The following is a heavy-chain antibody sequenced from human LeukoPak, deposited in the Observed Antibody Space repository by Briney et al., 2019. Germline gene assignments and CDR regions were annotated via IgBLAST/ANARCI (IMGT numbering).Heavy chain of an antibody. V-gene: IGHV3-53*05. D-gene: IGHD6-13*01. J-gene: IGHJ3*02. Sequence: PGGSLRLSCAASGFTVSSNYMSWVRQAPGKGLEWVSVIYSGGSTYYADSVKGRFTISRDNSKNTLYLQMNSLRAEDTALYYCAKARRYSSYDAFDMWGQGTMVTVSS. CDR2: IYSGGST. CDR3: AKARRYSSYDAFDM. CDR1: GFTVSSNY.